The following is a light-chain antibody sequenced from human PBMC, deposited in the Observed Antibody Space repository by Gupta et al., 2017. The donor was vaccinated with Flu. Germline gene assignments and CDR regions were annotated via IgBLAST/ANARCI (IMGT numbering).Light chain of an antibody. V-gene: IGLV3-21*02. Sequence: SYELTQPPSVPVAPGQTARIPCGGTNIGSYSVHWYQQKPGQAPVLVVYDDNDRPPGIPEGFSGSNSGNTATLTITRVEAGDEADYYCQVWDGKSDHVVFGGGTKLTVL. CDR2: DDN. J-gene: IGLJ2*01. CDR1: NIGSYS. CDR3: QVWDGKSDHVV.